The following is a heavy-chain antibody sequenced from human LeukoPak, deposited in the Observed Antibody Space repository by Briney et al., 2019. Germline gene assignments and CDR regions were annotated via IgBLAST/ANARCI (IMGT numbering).Heavy chain of an antibody. V-gene: IGHV3-30*03. Sequence: GGSLRLSCAASGFTFSSYGMHWDRQAPGKGLEWVAVISYDGSNKYYADSVKGRFTISRDNSKNTLYLQMNSLRAEDTAVYYCAITLTVVTADAFDIWGQGTMVTVSS. D-gene: IGHD4-23*01. J-gene: IGHJ3*02. CDR1: GFTFSSYG. CDR3: AITLTVVTADAFDI. CDR2: ISYDGSNK.